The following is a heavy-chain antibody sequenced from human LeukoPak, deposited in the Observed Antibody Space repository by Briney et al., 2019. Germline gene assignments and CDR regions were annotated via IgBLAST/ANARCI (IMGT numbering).Heavy chain of an antibody. D-gene: IGHD3-22*01. CDR3: ARLPDYYDSSGYSR. CDR2: IYHSGST. V-gene: IGHV4-4*02. Sequence: SETLSLTCAVSGGSISSSNWWSWVRQPPGKGLEWIGEIYHSGSTNYNPSLKSRVIISVDKSKNQFSLKLSSVTAADTAVYYCARLPDYYDSSGYSRWGQGTLVTVSS. CDR1: GGSISSSNW. J-gene: IGHJ4*02.